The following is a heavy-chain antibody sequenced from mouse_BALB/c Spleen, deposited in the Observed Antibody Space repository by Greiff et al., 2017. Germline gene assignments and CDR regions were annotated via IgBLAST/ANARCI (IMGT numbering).Heavy chain of an antibody. CDR2: INSNGGST. J-gene: IGHJ4*01. CDR3: AREVGAMDY. Sequence: EVQGVESGGGLVQPGGSLKLSCAASGFTFSSYGMSWVRQTPDKRLELVATINSNGGSTYYPDSVKGRFTISRDNAKNTLYLQMSSLKSEDTAMYYCAREVGAMDYWGQGTSVTVSS. CDR1: GFTFSSYG. D-gene: IGHD1-3*01. V-gene: IGHV5-6-3*01.